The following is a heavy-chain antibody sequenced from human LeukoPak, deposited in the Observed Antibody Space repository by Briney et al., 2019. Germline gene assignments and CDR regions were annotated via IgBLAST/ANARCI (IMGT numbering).Heavy chain of an antibody. CDR2: IYHSGST. CDR3: ARMGLRRGGVVDFDY. J-gene: IGHJ4*02. CDR1: GYSISSGYY. D-gene: IGHD2-15*01. Sequence: PSETLSLTCAVSGYSISSGYYWGWIRQPPGMGLEWIGSIYHSGSTYYNPSLKSRVTISVDTSKNQFSLKLSSVTAADTAVYYCARMGLRRGGVVDFDYWGQGTLVTVSS. V-gene: IGHV4-38-2*01.